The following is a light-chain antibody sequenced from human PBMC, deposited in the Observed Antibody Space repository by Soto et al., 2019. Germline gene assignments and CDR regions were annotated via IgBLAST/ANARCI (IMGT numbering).Light chain of an antibody. CDR2: DVS. CDR1: SSDVGDYNY. J-gene: IGLJ1*01. Sequence: QSALTQPASVSGSPGQSITLSCTGTSSDVGDYNYVSWYQQHPGKAPKLMIYDVSNRPSGVSNRFSGSKSGNTASLTISGLQAEDEADYYCSSYTSSSTFYVLGTGTKVTVL. V-gene: IGLV2-14*01. CDR3: SSYTSSSTFYV.